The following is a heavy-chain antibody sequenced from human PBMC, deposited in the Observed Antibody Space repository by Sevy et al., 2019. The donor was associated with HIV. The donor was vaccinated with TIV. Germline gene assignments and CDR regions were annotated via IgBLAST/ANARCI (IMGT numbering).Heavy chain of an antibody. Sequence: GGSLRLSCAASGFTFDDYGMSWVRQAPGKGLEWVSGINWNGGSTGYADSVKGRFTISRDNAKNSLYLQMNSLRAEDTALYYCARDRSGEKAMVRHDAFDIWGQGTMVTVSS. CDR1: GFTFDDYG. CDR2: INWNGGST. D-gene: IGHD3-10*01. V-gene: IGHV3-20*04. CDR3: ARDRSGEKAMVRHDAFDI. J-gene: IGHJ3*02.